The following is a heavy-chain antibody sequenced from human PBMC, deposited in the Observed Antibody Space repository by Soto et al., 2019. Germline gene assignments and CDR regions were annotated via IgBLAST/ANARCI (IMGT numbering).Heavy chain of an antibody. CDR1: GGSFSDYY. CDR2: ISHSGST. Sequence: SETLSLTCAVYGGSFSDYYWSWVRQPPGKGLEWIGEISHSGSTSYNPSLKSRVTISIDTSKNQFSLKLSSVSAADTAMYYCARGLQRRFGGYKGLGYHGMDVWGQGTTVTVSS. CDR3: ARGLQRRFGGYKGLGYHGMDV. V-gene: IGHV4-34*01. J-gene: IGHJ6*02. D-gene: IGHD5-12*01.